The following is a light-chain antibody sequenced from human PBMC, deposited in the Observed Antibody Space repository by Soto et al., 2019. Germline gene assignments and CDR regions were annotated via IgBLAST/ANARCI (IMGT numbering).Light chain of an antibody. CDR3: QQYNSYLYT. CDR2: DAS. Sequence: DIQMTQSPSTLSASVGDRVTITCRASQSISSWLAWYQQKPGKVPKLLTYDASSFERGLPSMFIGSGSGTEITLTIISLQPDDISPYHFQQYNSYLYTSRQGTKLEIK. V-gene: IGKV1-5*01. J-gene: IGKJ2*01. CDR1: QSISSW.